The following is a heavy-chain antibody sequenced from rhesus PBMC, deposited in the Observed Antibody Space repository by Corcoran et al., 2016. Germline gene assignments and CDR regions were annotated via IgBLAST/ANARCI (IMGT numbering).Heavy chain of an antibody. CDR1: GFTSGNSD. CDR2: IISGGSI. V-gene: IGHV3S43*01. Sequence: EVQLVESGGGLVQPGGSLRLSCAAPGFTSGNSDLIWIRQAPGKGLEWVSYIISGGSIYYSDSVKGRFTISRDNAKNTLYLRMSSLRVEDTAVYYCANTLEYWTGSGCYGLDSWGQGVVVTVSS. CDR3: ANTLEYWTGSGCYGLDS. D-gene: IGHD2-21*01. J-gene: IGHJ6*01.